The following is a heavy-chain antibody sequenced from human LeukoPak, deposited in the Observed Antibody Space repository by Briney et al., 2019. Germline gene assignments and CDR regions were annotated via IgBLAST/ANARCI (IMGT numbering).Heavy chain of an antibody. J-gene: IGHJ5*02. CDR1: GGSFSGYY. CDR3: ARLIAAPPPDP. V-gene: IGHV4-34*01. CDR2: INQSGST. D-gene: IGHD6-6*01. Sequence: SETLSLTCAVYGGSFSGYYWSWIRQPPGKGLEWIGEINQSGSTNYNPSLKSRVTISVDTSKNQFSLKLSSVTAADTAVYYCARLIAAPPPDPWGQGTLVTVSS.